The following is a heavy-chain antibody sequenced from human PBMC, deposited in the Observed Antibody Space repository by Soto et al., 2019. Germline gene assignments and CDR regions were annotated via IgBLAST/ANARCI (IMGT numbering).Heavy chain of an antibody. J-gene: IGHJ4*01. V-gene: IGHV1-2*04. Sequence: ASVKVSCKASGYTFTGYYVHWVRQSPGQGLEWMGWIDPNSGGTNYAQKFQGWVTMTRDTSISTAYMEVTRLTSDDTAVYYCTTDSYFTLKLVRFDYWGLGTLVTVSS. CDR2: IDPNSGGT. CDR3: TTDSYFTLKLVRFDY. D-gene: IGHD3-22*01. CDR1: GYTFTGYY.